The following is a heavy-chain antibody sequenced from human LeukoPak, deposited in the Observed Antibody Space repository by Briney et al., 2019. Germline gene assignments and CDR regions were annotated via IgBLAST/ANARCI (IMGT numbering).Heavy chain of an antibody. D-gene: IGHD5-12*01. J-gene: IGHJ4*02. CDR1: GGSTSSSSYY. V-gene: IGHV4-39*01. Sequence: TPSETLSLTCTVSGGSTSSSSYYWGWIRQPPGKGLEWIGSIYYSGSTYYNPSLKSRVTISVDTSKNQFSLKLSSVTAADTAVYYCARLSRGYDYFSFDYWGQGTLVTVSS. CDR2: IYYSGST. CDR3: ARLSRGYDYFSFDY.